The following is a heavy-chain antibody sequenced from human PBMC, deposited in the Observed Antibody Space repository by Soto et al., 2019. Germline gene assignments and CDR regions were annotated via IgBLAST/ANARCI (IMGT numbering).Heavy chain of an antibody. CDR1: GYSFTSYW. CDR3: ARSMVRGVIKLGMDV. Sequence: ESLKISCKGSGYSFTSYWIGWVRQMPGKGLEWMGIIYPGDSDTRYSPSFQGQVTISADKSISTAYLQWSSLKASDTAMYYCARSMVRGVIKLGMDVWGQGTTVTVSS. V-gene: IGHV5-51*01. J-gene: IGHJ6*02. CDR2: IYPGDSDT. D-gene: IGHD3-10*01.